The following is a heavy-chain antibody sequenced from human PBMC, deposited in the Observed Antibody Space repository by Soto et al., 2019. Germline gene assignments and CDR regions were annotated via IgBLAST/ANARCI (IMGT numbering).Heavy chain of an antibody. CDR2: VFYSGST. V-gene: IGHV4-31*03. CDR3: AAQPYYIDPMDD. J-gene: IGHJ4*02. CDR1: GRSITTDGYY. Sequence: SETLSLTCSVSGRSITTDGYYWSWIRQHPAKGLVWIGFVFYSGSTYYNPSLKSRVDISLDRSKNQFSLELRSLTAADAGLYYCAAQPYYIDPMDDWGQGTRDTVAS. D-gene: IGHD3-22*01.